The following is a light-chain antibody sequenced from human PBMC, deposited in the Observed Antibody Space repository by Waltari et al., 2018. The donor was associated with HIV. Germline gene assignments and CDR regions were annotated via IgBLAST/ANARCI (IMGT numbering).Light chain of an antibody. CDR1: SSNIECNT. V-gene: IGLV1-44*01. Sequence: QSVLTQPSSASGTPAPRVAVSCSCTSSNIECNTVNWYQQLPGPAPNHLVHSNNQRPSGVPDRRSGSKTGNSSSLAISALQSEDEADYYCSAWDDSRNGWVFGGGTKLTVL. J-gene: IGLJ3*02. CDR2: SNN. CDR3: SAWDDSRNGWV.